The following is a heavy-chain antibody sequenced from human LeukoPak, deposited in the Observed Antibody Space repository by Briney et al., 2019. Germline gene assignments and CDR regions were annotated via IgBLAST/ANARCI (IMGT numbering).Heavy chain of an antibody. CDR1: GGSISSYY. Sequence: SETLSLTCTVSGGSISSYYWSWIRQPPGKGLEWIGYIYYSGSTNYNPSLKSRVTISVDTSKNQFSLKLSSVTAADTAVYYCARVNPRRYSYSFDYWGQGTLVTVSS. CDR3: ARVNPRRYSYSFDY. J-gene: IGHJ4*02. V-gene: IGHV4-59*01. D-gene: IGHD5-18*01. CDR2: IYYSGST.